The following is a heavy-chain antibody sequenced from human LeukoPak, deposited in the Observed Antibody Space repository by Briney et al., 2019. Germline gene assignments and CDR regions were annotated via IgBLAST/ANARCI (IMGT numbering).Heavy chain of an antibody. J-gene: IGHJ3*02. Sequence: ASVKVSCKASGGTFSSYAISWVRQAPGQGLEWMGRIIPILGIANYAQKFQGRVTITADKSTSTAYMELSSLRSEDTAVYYCARDVYPYDFWSGYSAFDIWGQGTMVTVSS. CDR3: ARDVYPYDFWSGYSAFDI. V-gene: IGHV1-69*04. D-gene: IGHD3-3*01. CDR2: IIPILGIA. CDR1: GGTFSSYA.